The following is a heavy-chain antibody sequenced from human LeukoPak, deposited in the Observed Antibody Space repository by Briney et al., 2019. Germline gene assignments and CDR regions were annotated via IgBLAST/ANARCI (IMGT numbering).Heavy chain of an antibody. D-gene: IGHD1-7*01. V-gene: IGHV7-4-1*02. CDR2: INTNTGNP. CDR3: ARDKYNWNYPILFDY. Sequence: ASVKVSCKASGYTFTNYAVNWVRQAPGQGLEWMGWINTNTGNPTYAQGFTGRFVFSLDTSVSTAYLQISSLKAEDTAVYYCARDKYNWNYPILFDYWGQGTLVTVSS. CDR1: GYTFTNYA. J-gene: IGHJ4*02.